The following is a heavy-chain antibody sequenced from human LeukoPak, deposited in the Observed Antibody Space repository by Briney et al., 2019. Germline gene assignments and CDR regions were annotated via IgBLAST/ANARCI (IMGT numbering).Heavy chain of an antibody. D-gene: IGHD1-14*01. CDR3: TRGFDHAKSGY. CDR2: IHFSGTI. J-gene: IGHJ4*02. Sequence: SEALSLTCTVSGDSISSTAYYWGWSRQPPGKGLEWLGMIHFSGTIYNNPSLMSRVTISVDTSKNQFSLKLTSVTAADTAVYYCTRGFDHAKSGYWGQGTLVTVSS. CDR1: GDSISSTAYY. V-gene: IGHV4-39*01.